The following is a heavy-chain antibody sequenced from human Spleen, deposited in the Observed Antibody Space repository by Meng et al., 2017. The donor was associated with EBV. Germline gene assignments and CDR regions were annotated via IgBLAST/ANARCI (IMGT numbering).Heavy chain of an antibody. D-gene: IGHD3-16*01. CDR2: IIPVFGTS. V-gene: IGHV1-69*06. CDR3: ARESPHTMITFGGTFEF. J-gene: IGHJ4*02. Sequence: QGQLVQSGAGWKRPGSSVKVSCKASGGTFNTHAFSWVRKAPGQGPEWIGGIIPVFGTSTYAPKFEGRVTITADKSTSTTHMELSSLRSEDTAVYYCARESPHTMITFGGTFEFWGQGTLVTVSS. CDR1: GGTFNTHA.